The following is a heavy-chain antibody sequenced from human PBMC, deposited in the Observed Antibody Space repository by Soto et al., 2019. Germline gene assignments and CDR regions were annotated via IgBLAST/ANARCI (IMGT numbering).Heavy chain of an antibody. J-gene: IGHJ5*02. V-gene: IGHV5-10-1*01. Sequence: GESLKISCKGSGYSFTSYWISWVRQMPGKGLEWMGRIDPSDSYTNYSPSFQGHVTISAGKSISTAYLQWSSLKASDTAMYYCARTSGVSSWFDPWGQGTLVTVS. CDR2: IDPSDSYT. CDR1: GYSFTSYW. CDR3: ARTSGVSSWFDP. D-gene: IGHD7-27*01.